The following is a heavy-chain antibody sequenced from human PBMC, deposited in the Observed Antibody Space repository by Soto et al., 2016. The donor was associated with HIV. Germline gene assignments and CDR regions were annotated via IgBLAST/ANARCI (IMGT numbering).Heavy chain of an antibody. CDR1: GFTFSDYY. CDR2: ISSSSSYT. J-gene: IGHJ4*02. V-gene: IGHV3-11*05. D-gene: IGHD3-22*01. CDR3: ARGDYYDSSGYYSVGDY. Sequence: VQLVESGGGLVKPGGSLRLSCAASGFTFSDYYMSWIRQAPGKGLEWVSYISSSSSYTNYADSVKGRFTISRDNAKNSLYLQMNSLRAEDTAVYYCARGDYYDSSGYYSVGDYWGQGTLVHRLL.